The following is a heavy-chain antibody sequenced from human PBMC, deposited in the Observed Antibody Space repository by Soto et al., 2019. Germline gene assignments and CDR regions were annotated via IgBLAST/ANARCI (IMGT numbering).Heavy chain of an antibody. J-gene: IGHJ4*02. CDR3: ARDRYDSSGYYPDFDY. V-gene: IGHV3-30-3*01. CDR1: GFTFSSYA. Sequence: QVQLVESGGGVVQPGRSLRLSCAASGFTFSSYAMHWVRQAPGKGLEWVAVISYDGSNKYYADSVKGRFTISRDNSKNXLYLQMNSLRAEDTAVYYCARDRYDSSGYYPDFDYWGQGTLVTVSS. CDR2: ISYDGSNK. D-gene: IGHD3-22*01.